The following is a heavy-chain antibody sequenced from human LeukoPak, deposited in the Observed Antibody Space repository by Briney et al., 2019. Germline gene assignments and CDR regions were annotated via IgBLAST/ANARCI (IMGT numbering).Heavy chain of an antibody. J-gene: IGHJ4*02. Sequence: TSETLSLTCTVSGGSISSSTYYWAWIRQPPGKGLEWIGYIYYSGSSYYNPSLKSRVTISVDSSQNRFSLKLSSVTAADTATYYCATPGRIAVAGQFDYWGQGTLVAVSS. D-gene: IGHD6-19*01. CDR1: GGSISSSTYY. V-gene: IGHV4-39*02. CDR2: IYYSGSS. CDR3: ATPGRIAVAGQFDY.